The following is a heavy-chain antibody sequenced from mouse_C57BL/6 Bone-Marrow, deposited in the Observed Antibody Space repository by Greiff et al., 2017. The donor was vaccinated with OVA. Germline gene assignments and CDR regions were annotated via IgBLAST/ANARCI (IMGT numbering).Heavy chain of an antibody. CDR3: ARRDSSGYYAMDY. CDR1: GYTFTSYG. V-gene: IGHV1-81*01. D-gene: IGHD3-2*02. J-gene: IGHJ4*01. CDR2: IYPRSGNT. Sequence: QVQLPQSGAELARPGASVKLSCKASGYTFTSYGISWVKQRTGQGLEWIGEIYPRSGNTYYNEKFKGKATLTADKSSSTAYMELRSLTSEDSAVYFCARRDSSGYYAMDYWGQGTSVTVSS.